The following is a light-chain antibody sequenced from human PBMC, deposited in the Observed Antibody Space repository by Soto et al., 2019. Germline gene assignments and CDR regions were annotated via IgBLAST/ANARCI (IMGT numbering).Light chain of an antibody. Sequence: DNQLPQSPSTLSASVGDRGTITCRASQSISSWLAWYQQKPGKAPKXLIYDASSLESGVQSRFSGSGSGTEFTLTISSLQPDDFATYYCQQYNSYWTFGQGTKVDIK. J-gene: IGKJ1*01. CDR2: DAS. V-gene: IGKV1-5*01. CDR3: QQYNSYWT. CDR1: QSISSW.